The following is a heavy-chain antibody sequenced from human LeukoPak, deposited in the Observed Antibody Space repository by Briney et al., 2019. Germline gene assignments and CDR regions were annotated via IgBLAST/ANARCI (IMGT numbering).Heavy chain of an antibody. CDR3: AREWRGSVDAFDI. CDR1: GFTVSTNY. V-gene: IGHV3-53*01. Sequence: GGSLRLSCAASGFTVSTNYMTWVRQAPGKGLEWVSFIYSDGSTYYADSVKGRFTISRGNSKNTLYLQVNSLRAEDTAVYYCAREWRGSVDAFDIWGQGTMVTVSS. D-gene: IGHD3-10*01. J-gene: IGHJ3*02. CDR2: IYSDGST.